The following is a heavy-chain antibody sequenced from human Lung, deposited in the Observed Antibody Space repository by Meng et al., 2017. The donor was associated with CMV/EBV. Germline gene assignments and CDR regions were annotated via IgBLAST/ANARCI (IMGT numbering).Heavy chain of an antibody. CDR2: INPYTGGT. J-gene: IGHJ4*02. Sequence: ASVXVSXKASGYTFTGYYMHWVRQAPGQGLEWMGWINPYTGGTNYPQKFQGRVTITRDTSISTAYMDLSRLRSDDTAVYYCVRVYYDTSGSSHYFDFWGQGTLVTVSS. CDR3: VRVYYDTSGSSHYFDF. V-gene: IGHV1-2*02. CDR1: GYTFTGYY. D-gene: IGHD3-22*01.